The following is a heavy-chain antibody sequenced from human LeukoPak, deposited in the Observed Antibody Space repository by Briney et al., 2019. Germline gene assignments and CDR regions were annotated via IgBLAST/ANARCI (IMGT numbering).Heavy chain of an antibody. J-gene: IGHJ3*02. D-gene: IGHD2-2*02. Sequence: PSETLSLTCTVSGGSISSYYWSWIRQPPGKGLEWIGYINYSGSTNYNPSLKSRVTISVDTSKNQFSLKLSSVTAADTAVYYCARADIVVVPAAIRGAFDIWGQGTMVTVSS. CDR1: GGSISSYY. V-gene: IGHV4-59*01. CDR3: ARADIVVVPAAIRGAFDI. CDR2: INYSGST.